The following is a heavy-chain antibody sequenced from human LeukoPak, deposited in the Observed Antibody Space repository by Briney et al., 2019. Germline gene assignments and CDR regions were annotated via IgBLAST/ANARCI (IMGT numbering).Heavy chain of an antibody. D-gene: IGHD6-6*01. Sequence: GGSLRLSCAASGFTVSRNYMSWVRQAPGKGLEWVSVIYSGGSTYYADSVKGRFTIARDNSKNTLYLQMNSLRAEDTAVYYCARQRGIAARPGLGMAVWGQGTTVTVSS. J-gene: IGHJ6*02. CDR1: GFTVSRNY. CDR2: IYSGGST. V-gene: IGHV3-53*01. CDR3: ARQRGIAARPGLGMAV.